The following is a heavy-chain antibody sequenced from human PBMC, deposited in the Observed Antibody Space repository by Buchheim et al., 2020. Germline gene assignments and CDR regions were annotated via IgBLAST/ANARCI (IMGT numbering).Heavy chain of an antibody. V-gene: IGHV3-48*02. Sequence: EVQLVESGGGLVQPGGSLRVSCAASGFTFSSYSMNWVRQAPGKGLEWVSYISSGSITIYYADSVKGRFTISRDNAKNSLFLQMNSLRDEDTAVYYCARELRVPVTAINGNDYYYGMDVWGQGTT. CDR1: GFTFSSYS. D-gene: IGHD2-21*02. J-gene: IGHJ6*02. CDR2: ISSGSITI. CDR3: ARELRVPVTAINGNDYYYGMDV.